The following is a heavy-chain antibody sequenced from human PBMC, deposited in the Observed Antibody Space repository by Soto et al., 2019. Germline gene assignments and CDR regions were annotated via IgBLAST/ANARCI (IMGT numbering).Heavy chain of an antibody. Sequence: QVQLQQWGAGLVKPSETLSLACAVYGQSFSGHSWACIRQPPGKGLELLGEINESGSTYYNPSLKSRVTISTDTSKNQFSLKLSSVSAADTAAYFCARGSGIVALPGELEDVNYDYWGQGPLVNVSS. J-gene: IGHJ4*02. CDR1: GQSFSGHS. D-gene: IGHD1-1*01. V-gene: IGHV4-34*01. CDR2: INESGST. CDR3: ARGSGIVALPGELEDVNYDY.